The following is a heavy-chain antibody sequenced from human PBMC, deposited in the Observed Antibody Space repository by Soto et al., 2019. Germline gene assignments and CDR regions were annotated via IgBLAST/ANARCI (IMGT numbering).Heavy chain of an antibody. CDR1: GGSISSSNW. V-gene: IGHV4-4*02. CDR2: IYHSGST. CDR3: ASVRGGYYYAMDV. D-gene: IGHD3-10*02. J-gene: IGHJ6*02. Sequence: QVQLQESGPGLVKPSGTLSLTCAVSGGSISSSNWWSWVRQPPGKGLEGIVEIYHSGSTNYNPSLTCRVTISVDKSKTQFSLKLSSVTAADTAVYYCASVRGGYYYAMDVWGQGTTVTVSS.